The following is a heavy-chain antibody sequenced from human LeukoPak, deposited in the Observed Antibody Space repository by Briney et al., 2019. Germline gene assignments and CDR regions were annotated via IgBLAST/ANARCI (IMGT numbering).Heavy chain of an antibody. D-gene: IGHD3-22*01. CDR1: GGSISYYY. V-gene: IGHV4-59*01. CDR2: IYYSGST. Sequence: PSETLSLTCTVSGGSISYYYWGWIRQPPGKGLEWIGYIYYSGSTNYNPSLKSRVTISVDTSKNQFSLKLSSVTAADTAVYYCARGAPAYYYDSCGPLDDYWGQGTLVTVSS. CDR3: ARGAPAYYYDSCGPLDDY. J-gene: IGHJ4*02.